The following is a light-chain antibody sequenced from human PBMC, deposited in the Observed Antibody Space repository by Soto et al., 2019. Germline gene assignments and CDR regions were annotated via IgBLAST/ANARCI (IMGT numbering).Light chain of an antibody. CDR2: TAG. CDR3: SAWDNSLNGYV. V-gene: IGLV1-44*01. CDR1: SSNIGRNT. Sequence: QSVLTQPLSASASPGQRVNISCSGGSSNIGRNTVAWYQHLPGTAPPRLIFTAGQRPSGVPGRFSGSKSGTSASLAISGLQSEDEGDYYCSAWDNSLNGYVFGPGIKLTVL. J-gene: IGLJ1*01.